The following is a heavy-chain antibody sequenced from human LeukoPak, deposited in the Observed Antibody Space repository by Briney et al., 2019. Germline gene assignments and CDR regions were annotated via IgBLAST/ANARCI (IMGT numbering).Heavy chain of an antibody. CDR3: ARAGGRDGYNPIFDY. J-gene: IGHJ4*02. Sequence: GGSLRVSCAAPGVTFSNYSMNWVRQALRKGLECASSIRSGSSVIYYAPSLKSGFTISRDSAQNSLSLPKNSLRAVYKAVYYCARAGGRDGYNPIFDYWGQGTLVTVSS. CDR1: GVTFSNYS. D-gene: IGHD5-24*01. CDR2: IRSGSSVI. V-gene: IGHV3-21*01.